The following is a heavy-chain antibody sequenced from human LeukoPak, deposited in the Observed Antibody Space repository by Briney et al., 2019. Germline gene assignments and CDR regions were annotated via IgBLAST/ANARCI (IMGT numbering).Heavy chain of an antibody. CDR2: IYYTGTT. J-gene: IGHJ5*02. CDR3: ARQQCNGGSCYSRAIWFDP. D-gene: IGHD2-15*01. CDR1: GGSTSSATYY. Sequence: SETLSLTCNVSGGSTSSATYYWGWLRQPPGKGLEWIGSIYYTGTTYYSPSLKSRVTISVHTSKNQLSLKLNSVTAADTAVYYCARQQCNGGSCYSRAIWFDPWGQGTLVTVSS. V-gene: IGHV4-39*01.